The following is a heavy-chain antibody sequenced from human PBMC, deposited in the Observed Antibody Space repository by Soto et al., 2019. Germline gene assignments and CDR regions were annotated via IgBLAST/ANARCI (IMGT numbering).Heavy chain of an antibody. CDR1: GFTFSDYY. J-gene: IGHJ4*02. V-gene: IGHV3-11*05. Sequence: QVQLVESGGGLVKPGGSLRLSCAASGFTFSDYYMSWIRQAPGKGLEWVSYISSSSSYTNYADSVKGRFTISRDNAKNSLYLQMNSLRADDTAVYYCARDHPRYSGYEYVDYWGQGTLVTVSS. CDR3: ARDHPRYSGYEYVDY. CDR2: ISSSSSYT. D-gene: IGHD5-12*01.